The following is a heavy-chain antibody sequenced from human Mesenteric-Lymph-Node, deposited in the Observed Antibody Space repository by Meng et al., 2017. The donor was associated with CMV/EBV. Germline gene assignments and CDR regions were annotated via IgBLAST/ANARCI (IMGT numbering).Heavy chain of an antibody. D-gene: IGHD5-12*01. Sequence: CTFSVGSIISGSYYWTWIRQYPGKGLEWIGFIYYSGSTYYTPSLKSRVTISVDTSKNQFSLRFNSVTAADTAVYYCARKGGNDQYFGYWGQGTLVTVSS. CDR1: VGSIISGSYY. CDR2: IYYSGST. V-gene: IGHV4-31*03. J-gene: IGHJ4*02. CDR3: ARKGGNDQYFGY.